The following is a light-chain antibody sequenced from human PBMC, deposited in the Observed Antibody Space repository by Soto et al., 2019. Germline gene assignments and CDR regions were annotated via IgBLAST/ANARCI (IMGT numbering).Light chain of an antibody. Sequence: DIVMTQSPLSLPVTPGEPVSISCRSSQSLLHSNGYNYLDWYLQKPGQSPQLLIYLGSYRASGVPDRFSGSGSGTDFTLKISRVEAEDVGVYYCMQVLQTPAFGQGTKVEIK. CDR3: MQVLQTPA. V-gene: IGKV2-28*01. J-gene: IGKJ1*01. CDR2: LGS. CDR1: QSLLHSNGYNY.